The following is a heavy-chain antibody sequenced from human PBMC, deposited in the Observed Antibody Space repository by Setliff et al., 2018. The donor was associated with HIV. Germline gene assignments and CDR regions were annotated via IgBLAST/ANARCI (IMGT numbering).Heavy chain of an antibody. V-gene: IGHV1-69*05. D-gene: IGHD6-13*01. CDR2: IIPMYGVT. J-gene: IGHJ4*02. CDR3: ARVLLSSSWRSGY. Sequence: SVKVSCKASGGTFSSYVISWVRQAPGQGPEWMGGIIPMYGVTNYAQKFQGRVTITTDESTSTAYMELSSLRSEDTAVYYCARVLLSSSWRSGYWGQGTLVTVSS. CDR1: GGTFSSYV.